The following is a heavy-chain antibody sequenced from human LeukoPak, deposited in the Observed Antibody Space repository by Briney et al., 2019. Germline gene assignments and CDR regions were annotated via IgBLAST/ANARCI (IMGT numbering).Heavy chain of an antibody. CDR2: ISSSSSYI. Sequence: GGSLRLSCAASGFTFSSYSMNWVRQAPGKGLEWVSSISSSSSYIYYADSVKGRFTISRDNAKNSLYLQMNSLRAEDTAVYYCARGNDILTGGDYWGQGTLVTVSS. D-gene: IGHD3-9*01. V-gene: IGHV3-21*01. CDR3: ARGNDILTGGDY. CDR1: GFTFSSYS. J-gene: IGHJ4*02.